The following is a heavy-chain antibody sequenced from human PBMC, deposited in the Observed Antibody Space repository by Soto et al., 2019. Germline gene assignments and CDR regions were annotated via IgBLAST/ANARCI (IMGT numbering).Heavy chain of an antibody. D-gene: IGHD5-12*01. Sequence: QVQLQESGPGLVKPSQTLSLTCTVSGGSISNADYYWSWVRQPPGKGLEWIGYIYYSGSSFFNPSLKSRVTRSKDTSKNQFSLRLTSVTAADTAVYYCARAIVVTVGGMDVWAEGPRSPSP. CDR1: GGSISNADYY. V-gene: IGHV4-30-4*01. CDR3: ARAIVVTVGGMDV. J-gene: IGHJ6*02. CDR2: IYYSGSS.